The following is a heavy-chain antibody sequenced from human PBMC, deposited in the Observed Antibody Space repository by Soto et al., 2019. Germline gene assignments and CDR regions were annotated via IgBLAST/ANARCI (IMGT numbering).Heavy chain of an antibody. J-gene: IGHJ4*02. CDR3: AHRRGWYDWNGGDCDY. V-gene: IGHV2-5*02. Sequence: QITLKESGPTLLNPTQTLTLTCTFSGFSLTSRPMGVGWIRQPPGEALESLALIYWDNDKRYNPSLKGRLAITKDTSKNQVGLTMTKVDPLATGTYYCAHRRGWYDWNGGDCDYWGQGTLLTVST. D-gene: IGHD1-20*01. CDR2: IYWDNDK. CDR1: GFSLTSRPMG.